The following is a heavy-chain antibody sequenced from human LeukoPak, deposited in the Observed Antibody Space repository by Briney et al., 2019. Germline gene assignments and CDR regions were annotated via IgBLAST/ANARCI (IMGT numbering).Heavy chain of an antibody. Sequence: SRTLSLTCTVSGGSISSGDYYWSWIRQPPGKGLEWIGYIYYSGSTYYNPSLKSRVTISVDTSKNQFSLKLSSVTAADTAVYYCAFAGGFGESTPSFDYWGQGTLVTVSS. CDR3: AFAGGFGESTPSFDY. J-gene: IGHJ4*02. CDR1: GGSISSGDYY. V-gene: IGHV4-30-4*08. D-gene: IGHD3-10*01. CDR2: IYYSGST.